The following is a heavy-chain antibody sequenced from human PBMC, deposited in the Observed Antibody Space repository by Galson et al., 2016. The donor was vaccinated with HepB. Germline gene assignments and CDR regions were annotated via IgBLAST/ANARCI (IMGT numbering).Heavy chain of an antibody. D-gene: IGHD3-22*01. V-gene: IGHV3-23*01. CDR3: AKCPHYYDISGYYSL. CDR2: ISGSGIT. Sequence: SLRLSCAASGFTLSNYAMSWVRQAPGKGLEWVSAISGSGITYYADSVKGRFTISRDDSNNALYLQMSSLRAEDTAVYYCAKCPHYYDISGYYSLWGQGTLVTVSS. J-gene: IGHJ4*02. CDR1: GFTLSNYA.